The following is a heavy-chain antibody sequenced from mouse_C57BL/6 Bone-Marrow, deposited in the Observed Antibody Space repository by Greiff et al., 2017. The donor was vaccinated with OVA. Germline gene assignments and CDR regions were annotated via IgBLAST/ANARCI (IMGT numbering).Heavy chain of an antibody. J-gene: IGHJ2*01. CDR2: ISYDGSN. CDR3: AKDPAGYYFDY. V-gene: IGHV3-6*01. CDR1: GYSITSGYY. Sequence: EVQLQQSGPGLVKPSQSLSLTCSVTGYSITSGYYWNWIRQFPGNKLEWMGYISYDGSNNYNPSLKNRISITRDTSKNQFFLKLNSVTTEDTATYYCAKDPAGYYFDYWGQGTTLTVSS.